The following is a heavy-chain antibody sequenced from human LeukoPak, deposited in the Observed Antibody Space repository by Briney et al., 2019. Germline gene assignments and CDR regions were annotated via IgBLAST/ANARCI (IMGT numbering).Heavy chain of an antibody. CDR1: GGTFSSYA. Sequence: SVKVSCKASGGTFSSYAISWVRQAPGQGLEWMGGIIPIFGTANYAQKFQGRVTITANESTSTAYMELSSLRSEDAAVYYCARVEVARSGYLDYYYYGMDVWGQGTTVTVSS. CDR2: IIPIFGTA. CDR3: ARVEVARSGYLDYYYYGMDV. J-gene: IGHJ6*02. D-gene: IGHD3-22*01. V-gene: IGHV1-69*13.